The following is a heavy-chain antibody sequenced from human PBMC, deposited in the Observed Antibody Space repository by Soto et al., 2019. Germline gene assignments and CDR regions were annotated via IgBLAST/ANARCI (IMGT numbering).Heavy chain of an antibody. J-gene: IGHJ3*02. D-gene: IGHD2-21*02. CDR2: ISYDGSNK. V-gene: IGHV3-30-3*01. CDR1: GFSFSNYA. CDR3: AREVIVVVTAPAFDI. Sequence: LRLSCVASGFSFSNYAMHWVRQAPGKGLEWVAVISYDGSNKYYADSVKGRFTISRDNSKNTLYLQMNSLRAEDTAVYYCAREVIVVVTAPAFDIWGQGTMVTVSS.